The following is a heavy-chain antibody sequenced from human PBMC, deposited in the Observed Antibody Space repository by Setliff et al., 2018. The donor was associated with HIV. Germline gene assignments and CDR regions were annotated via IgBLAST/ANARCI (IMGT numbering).Heavy chain of an antibody. CDR3: ARDPGSGWYVNRYLDY. CDR2: INEDGSEK. CDR1: GGSISSSSYY. J-gene: IGHJ4*02. D-gene: IGHD6-19*01. V-gene: IGHV3-7*01. Sequence: PSETLSLTCTVSGGSISSSSYYWGWIRQPPGKGLEWVANINEDGSEKYYVDSVRGRFTISRDNANNSVYLQMNTLRAEDTAVYYCARDPGSGWYVNRYLDYWGQGALVTVSS.